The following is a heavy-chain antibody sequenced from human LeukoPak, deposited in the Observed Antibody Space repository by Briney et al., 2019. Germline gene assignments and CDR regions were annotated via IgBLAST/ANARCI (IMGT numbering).Heavy chain of an antibody. V-gene: IGHV1-18*01. Sequence: ASVKVSCTASGYTFTSYDINWVRQAPGQGLEWMGWISAYNGNTNYAQKLQGRVTMTTDTSTSTAYMELRSLRSDDTAVYYCARGVACSSGSCYFSFWFDPWGQGTLVTVSS. CDR3: ARGVACSSGSCYFSFWFDP. J-gene: IGHJ5*02. CDR2: ISAYNGNT. CDR1: GYTFTSYD. D-gene: IGHD2-15*01.